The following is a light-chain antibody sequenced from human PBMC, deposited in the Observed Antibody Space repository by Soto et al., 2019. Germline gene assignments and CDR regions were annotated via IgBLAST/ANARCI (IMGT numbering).Light chain of an antibody. CDR2: AAS. Sequence: DIQMTQSPSSLSASLGDRVTITCRASQSISRHLNWYQQKPGKAPKLLIYAASSLQSGVPSRFSGSGSGTDFTLTISSLQPEDFATYYCQQYNSYSETFGQGTKVDIK. CDR1: QSISRH. J-gene: IGKJ1*01. V-gene: IGKV1-39*01. CDR3: QQYNSYSET.